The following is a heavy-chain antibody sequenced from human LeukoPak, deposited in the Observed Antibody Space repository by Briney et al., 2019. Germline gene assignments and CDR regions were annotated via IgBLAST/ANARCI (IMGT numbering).Heavy chain of an antibody. CDR1: GFSSRSYW. J-gene: IGHJ6*03. CDR2: INQDGNEK. CDR3: ARAGSGLLWFGELMGYYYYMDV. D-gene: IGHD3-10*01. V-gene: IGHV3-7*01. Sequence: GGSLRLSCAASGFSSRSYWMSWVRQAPGKGLEWVANINQDGNEKYYVDSMKGRFTISRDDAKNSLYLQMNSLRAEDTAVYYCARAGSGLLWFGELMGYYYYMDVWGKGTTVTISS.